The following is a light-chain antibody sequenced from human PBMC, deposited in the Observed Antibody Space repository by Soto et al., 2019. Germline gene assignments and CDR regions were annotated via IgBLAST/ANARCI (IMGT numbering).Light chain of an antibody. CDR3: QQFNNWPPWT. V-gene: IGKV1-5*03. CDR2: KAS. CDR1: QSISSW. J-gene: IGKJ1*01. Sequence: DIQMTQSPSTLSASVGYRVTITCRASQSISSWLAWYQQKPGKAPKLLIYKASSLESGVPSRFSGSGSGTEFTLTISGLQSDDFAVYYCQQFNNWPPWTFGQGTKVDIK.